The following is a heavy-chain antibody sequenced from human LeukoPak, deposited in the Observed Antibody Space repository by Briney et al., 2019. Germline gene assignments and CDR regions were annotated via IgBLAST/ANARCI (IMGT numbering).Heavy chain of an antibody. D-gene: IGHD1-26*01. CDR1: GFTFTDHC. V-gene: IGHV3-72*01. J-gene: IGHJ4*02. CDR2: TGKKDKSYTT. Sequence: SGGSLRLSCAASGFTFTDHCMDWVRQAPGKGLEWVGRTGKKDKSYTTEYAASVKGRFTISRDDSKNSVYLQMNSLRAEDTAIYYCAKDLIVGAGYYFDYWGQGTLVTVSS. CDR3: AKDLIVGAGYYFDY.